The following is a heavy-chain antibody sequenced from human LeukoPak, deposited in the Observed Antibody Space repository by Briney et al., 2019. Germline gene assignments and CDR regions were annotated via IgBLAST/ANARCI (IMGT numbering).Heavy chain of an antibody. J-gene: IGHJ4*02. D-gene: IGHD1-26*01. Sequence: PGGSLRLSCAASGFTFSHDWMSWVRQAPGKGLEWVASIKQDGSGEHYVDSVKGRFTISRDNSKNTLYLQMNSLRAEDTAVYYCASHMGATYPPSIDYWGQGTLVTVSS. CDR1: GFTFSHDW. CDR2: IKQDGSGE. V-gene: IGHV3-7*03. CDR3: ASHMGATYPPSIDY.